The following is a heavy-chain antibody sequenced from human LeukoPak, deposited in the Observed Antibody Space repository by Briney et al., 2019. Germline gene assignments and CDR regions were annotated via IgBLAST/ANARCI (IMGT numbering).Heavy chain of an antibody. J-gene: IGHJ5*02. CDR1: GFTFSSYG. V-gene: IGHV3-30*18. Sequence: PGTSLRLSCAASGFTFSSYGMHWVRQAPGKGLEWVAVISYDGSNKYYADSVKGRFTISRDDSKNTLYLQMNSLRAEDTAVYYCAKGSFDPWGQGTLVTVSS. CDR2: ISYDGSNK. CDR3: AKGSFDP.